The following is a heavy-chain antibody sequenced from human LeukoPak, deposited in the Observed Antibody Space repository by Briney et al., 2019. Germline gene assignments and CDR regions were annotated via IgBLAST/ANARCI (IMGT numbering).Heavy chain of an antibody. CDR2: IIDTGST. Sequence: SEPLSLTCVVYGESFSGYYWTGSRQPPGKGLELVGEIIDTGSTKYNSSLKSRVTISVDTSKNEFSLNLTSVTAADTAIYYCARGLASGYPPIPFDYWGQGTLVTVSS. V-gene: IGHV4-34*12. J-gene: IGHJ4*02. D-gene: IGHD3-3*01. CDR1: GESFSGYY. CDR3: ARGLASGYPPIPFDY.